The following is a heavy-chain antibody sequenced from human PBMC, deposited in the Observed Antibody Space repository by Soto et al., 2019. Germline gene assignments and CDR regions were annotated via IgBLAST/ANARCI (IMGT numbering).Heavy chain of an antibody. CDR2: IRGSGGST. Sequence: PGGSLRLSCAAAGFTFSSYDMNWVRQAPGKGLEWVSHIRGSGGSTHYADSVKGRFTISRDNSKNTLYLQMNSLRAEDTAVYYCAKAFQYSETACWGQGTLATVSS. CDR1: GFTFSSYD. D-gene: IGHD3-16*01. CDR3: AKAFQYSETAC. J-gene: IGHJ4*02. V-gene: IGHV3-23*01.